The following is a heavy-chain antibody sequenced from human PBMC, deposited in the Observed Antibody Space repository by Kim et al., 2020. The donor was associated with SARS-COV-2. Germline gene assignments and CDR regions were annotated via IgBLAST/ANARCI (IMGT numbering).Heavy chain of an antibody. J-gene: IGHJ4*02. D-gene: IGHD3-22*01. CDR3: AGDMRGYDRPIDS. Sequence: TGSVKGRFTISRDKSRNTLYLQMSRLIVEDTAVYYCAGDMRGYDRPIDSWGQGTLVTVSS. V-gene: IGHV3-23*01.